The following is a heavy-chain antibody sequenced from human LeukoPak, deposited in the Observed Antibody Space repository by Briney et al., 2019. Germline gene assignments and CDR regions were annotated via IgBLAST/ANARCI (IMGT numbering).Heavy chain of an antibody. CDR1: GYTFTGYY. D-gene: IGHD3-22*01. J-gene: IGHJ4*02. Sequence: GASVKVSCKASGYTFTGYYMHWVRQAPGQGLEWMGWINPNSGGTNYAQKFQGRVTMTRDTSISTAYMELSRLRSDDTAVYYCARDACYDSSGYCPIDYWGQGTLVTVSS. CDR3: ARDACYDSSGYCPIDY. CDR2: INPNSGGT. V-gene: IGHV1-2*02.